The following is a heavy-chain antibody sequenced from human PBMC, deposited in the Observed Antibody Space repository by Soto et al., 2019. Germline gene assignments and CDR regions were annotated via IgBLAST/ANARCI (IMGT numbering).Heavy chain of an antibody. J-gene: IGHJ6*02. Sequence: SETLCLTCTVSGVSFGSYDWSWIRQPPGKGLEWIGYIYYSESTNYNPSLKSRVTISVDTSKNQFSLKLSSVTAADTAVYYCASDLVGYYGMDVWGQGTTVTVSS. CDR1: GVSFGSYD. CDR3: ASDLVGYYGMDV. D-gene: IGHD1-26*01. CDR2: IYYSEST. V-gene: IGHV4-59*01.